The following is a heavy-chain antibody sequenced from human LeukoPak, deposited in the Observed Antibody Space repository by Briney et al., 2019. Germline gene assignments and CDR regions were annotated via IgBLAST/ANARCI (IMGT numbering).Heavy chain of an antibody. CDR3: ARDASICSGGSCFFLYYYDSSGYYLNDY. CDR1: GYTFTGYY. D-gene: IGHD3-22*01. J-gene: IGHJ4*02. Sequence: ASVKVSCKASGYTFTGYYMHWVRQAPGQGLEWMGRINPNSGGTNYAQKFQGRVTMTRDTSISTAYMELSRLRSDDTAVYYCARDASICSGGSCFFLYYYDSSGYYLNDYWGQGTLVTVSS. V-gene: IGHV1-2*06. CDR2: INPNSGGT.